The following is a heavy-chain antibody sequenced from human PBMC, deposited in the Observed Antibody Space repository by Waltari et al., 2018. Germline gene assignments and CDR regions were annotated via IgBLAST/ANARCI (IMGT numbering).Heavy chain of an antibody. D-gene: IGHD6-13*01. V-gene: IGHV1-69*05. CDR1: GGPFSSYA. CDR2: IIPIFGTA. Sequence: QVQLVQSGAEVKKPGSSVKVSCKASGGPFSSYAISWVRQAPGQGLAWMGGIIPIFGTATYAQKFQGRFTITTDESTSTAYMELSSLRSEDTAVYYCARAVSSSANWFDPWGQGTLVTVSS. J-gene: IGHJ5*02. CDR3: ARAVSSSANWFDP.